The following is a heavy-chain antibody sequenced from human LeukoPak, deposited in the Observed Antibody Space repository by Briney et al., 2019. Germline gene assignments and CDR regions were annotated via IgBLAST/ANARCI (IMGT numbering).Heavy chain of an antibody. CDR1: GFTFSTYT. Sequence: GGSLRLSCAASGFTFSTYTMRWVRQAPGKGLEWGSYISGSSRTIYYADSVKGRFTISRDNAKNSLYLQMNSLRAEDTAVYYCAADRSNNYYDSSGYYPNWFDPWGQGTLVTVSS. J-gene: IGHJ5*02. CDR2: ISGSSRTI. CDR3: AADRSNNYYDSSGYYPNWFDP. V-gene: IGHV3-48*01. D-gene: IGHD3-22*01.